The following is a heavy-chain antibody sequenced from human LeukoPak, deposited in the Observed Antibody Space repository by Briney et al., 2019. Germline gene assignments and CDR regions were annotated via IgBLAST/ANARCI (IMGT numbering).Heavy chain of an antibody. CDR2: VTGGAVAT. CDR1: GITLSNYG. J-gene: IGHJ4*02. CDR3: ARDSPLKGYNSGWATNSFDF. Sequence: GGSLRLSCAVSGITLSNYGMSWVRQAPGKGLEWVSTVTGGAVATYYADSVRGRHTISRDNSKNTLYLQMNSLRAEDTAVYYCARDSPLKGYNSGWATNSFDFWGQGTLVTVSS. D-gene: IGHD6-19*01. V-gene: IGHV3-23*01.